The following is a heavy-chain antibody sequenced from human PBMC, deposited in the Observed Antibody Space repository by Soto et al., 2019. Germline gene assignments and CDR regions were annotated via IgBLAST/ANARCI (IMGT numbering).Heavy chain of an antibody. Sequence: SETLSLTCTVSGGSISSYYWSWIRQPPGKGLEWIGYIYYSGSTNYNPSLKSRVTISVDTSKNQFSLKLSSVTAADTAVYYCARTTVTTYYYYYYMDVWGKGTTVTVSS. CDR3: ARTTVTTYYYYYYMDV. V-gene: IGHV4-59*01. D-gene: IGHD4-17*01. CDR2: IYYSGST. CDR1: GGSISSYY. J-gene: IGHJ6*03.